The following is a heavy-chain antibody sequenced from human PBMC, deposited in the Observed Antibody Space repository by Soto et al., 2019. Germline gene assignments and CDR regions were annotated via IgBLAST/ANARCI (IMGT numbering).Heavy chain of an antibody. CDR1: KVTLCDHY. D-gene: IGHD2-21*01. Sequence: GSMRISRAGSKVTLCDHYIDCVRQAPGKGLEWVGRSRDKPQGYITAYAASEKGRFTTSRDESKNTLYLQMSSLRAEDTAVYYCVKGAVVVVIIPPFDYWGQGTLVTVSS. CDR2: SRDKPQGYIT. CDR3: VKGAVVVVIIPPFDY. J-gene: IGHJ4*02. V-gene: IGHV3-72*01.